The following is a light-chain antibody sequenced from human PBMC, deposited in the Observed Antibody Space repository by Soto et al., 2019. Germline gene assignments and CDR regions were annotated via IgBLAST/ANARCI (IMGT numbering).Light chain of an antibody. Sequence: DIQLTQSPSFLSASVGDRVTITCRARQGISSYLAWYQQQPGKAPKLLIYAASTLQSGVPSRFSGSGSGTEFTLTISSLQPEDFATYYCQQLNSYPLTFGGGTKVEIK. J-gene: IGKJ4*01. CDR1: QGISSY. CDR3: QQLNSYPLT. V-gene: IGKV1-9*01. CDR2: AAS.